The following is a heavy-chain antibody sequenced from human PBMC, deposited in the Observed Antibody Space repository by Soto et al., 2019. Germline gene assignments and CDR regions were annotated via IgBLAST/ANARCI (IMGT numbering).Heavy chain of an antibody. Sequence: QVQLVQSGAEVKKPGASVKVSCKASGYTFTSYDINWVRQATGQGLEWMGWMNPNSGNTGYAQKFQGRVTLTRKTSISTAYMELSSLRSEDTAVYYCARGRIHYGDYVVDYWGQGTLVTVSS. V-gene: IGHV1-8*01. CDR3: ARGRIHYGDYVVDY. CDR2: MNPNSGNT. J-gene: IGHJ4*02. CDR1: GYTFTSYD. D-gene: IGHD4-17*01.